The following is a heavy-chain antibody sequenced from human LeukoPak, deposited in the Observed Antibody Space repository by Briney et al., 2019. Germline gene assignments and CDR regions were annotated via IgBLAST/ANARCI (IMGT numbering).Heavy chain of an antibody. V-gene: IGHV7-4-1*02. CDR2: INTDTGSS. CDR1: GYTLTTQG. Sequence: ASVKVSCKASGYTLTTQGMNWVRQAPGQGLEWMGWINTDTGSSTYAQGFTGRFVFSVDTSVSTAYLQISSLKIEDTAVYYCAREILRLDIWGQGTMVTVSS. J-gene: IGHJ3*02. CDR3: AREILRLDI.